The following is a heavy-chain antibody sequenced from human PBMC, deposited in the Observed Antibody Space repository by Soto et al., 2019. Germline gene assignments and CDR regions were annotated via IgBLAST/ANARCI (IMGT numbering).Heavy chain of an antibody. J-gene: IGHJ4*02. Sequence: LSLTCTVSGGSISSSSYYWGWIRQPPGKGLEWIGSIYYSGSTYYNPSLKSRVTISVDTSKNQFSLKLSSVTAADTAVYYCARLGYNWNYVDYWGQGTLVTVSS. V-gene: IGHV4-39*01. CDR1: GGSISSSSYY. CDR2: IYYSGST. D-gene: IGHD1-20*01. CDR3: ARLGYNWNYVDY.